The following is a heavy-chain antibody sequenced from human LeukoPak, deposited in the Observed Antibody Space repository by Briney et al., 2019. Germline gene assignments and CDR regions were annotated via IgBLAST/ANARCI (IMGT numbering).Heavy chain of an antibody. CDR1: DGSISSGGYS. Sequence: PSETLSLTCAVSDGSISSGGYSWSWIRQPPGKGLEWIGYIYHSGSTYYNPSLKSRVTISVDRSKNQFSLKLSSVTAADTAVYYCARVNVAAVDYWGQGTLVTVSS. CDR2: IYHSGST. V-gene: IGHV4-30-2*01. D-gene: IGHD6-13*01. J-gene: IGHJ4*02. CDR3: ARVNVAAVDY.